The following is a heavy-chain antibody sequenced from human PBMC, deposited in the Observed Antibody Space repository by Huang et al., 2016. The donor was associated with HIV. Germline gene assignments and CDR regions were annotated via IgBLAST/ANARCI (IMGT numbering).Heavy chain of an antibody. D-gene: IGHD3-22*01. Sequence: QVQLQESGPGLVKPSQTLSLACTVSGGSISSDKYSWGWRRQPAGKGLEWIGHIYPSGSTNSSPSLKSRVTISVDTSKNEFSRRLNSVTAADTAVYYCARINYYDSSGYHNAFDIWGQGTMVTVSS. V-gene: IGHV4-61*09. CDR3: ARINYYDSSGYHNAFDI. CDR2: IYPSGST. J-gene: IGHJ3*02. CDR1: GGSISSDKYS.